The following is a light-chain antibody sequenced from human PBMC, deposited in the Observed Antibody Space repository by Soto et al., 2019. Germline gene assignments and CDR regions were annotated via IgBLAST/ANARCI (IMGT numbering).Light chain of an antibody. J-gene: IGKJ3*01. CDR3: QESSNWPTFT. CDR2: DAS. V-gene: IGKV3-11*01. Sequence: EIVLTQSPATLSLSPGERATLSCRASQSVSSYLAWYQQKPGQAPRLLIYDASNRATGIPASFSCSGSGTGYTLTIRTLASEDFAVHYSQESSNWPTFTFGPGTKVDIK. CDR1: QSVSSY.